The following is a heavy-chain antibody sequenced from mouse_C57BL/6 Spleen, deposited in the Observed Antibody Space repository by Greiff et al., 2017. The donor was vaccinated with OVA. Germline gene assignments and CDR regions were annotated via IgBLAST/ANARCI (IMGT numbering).Heavy chain of an antibody. D-gene: IGHD2-1*01. Sequence: QVQLKQPGAELVKPGASVKLSCKASGYTFTSYWMHWVKQRPGRGLEWIGRIDPNSGGTKYNEKFKSKATLTVDKPSSTAYMQLSSLTSEDSAVYYCARDHYGNTWFAYWGQGTLVTVSA. CDR1: GYTFTSYW. CDR3: ARDHYGNTWFAY. J-gene: IGHJ3*01. V-gene: IGHV1-72*01. CDR2: IDPNSGGT.